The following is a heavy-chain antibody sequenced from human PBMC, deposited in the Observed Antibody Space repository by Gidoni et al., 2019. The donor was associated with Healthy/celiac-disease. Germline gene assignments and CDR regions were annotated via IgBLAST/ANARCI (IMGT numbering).Heavy chain of an antibody. J-gene: IGHJ4*02. CDR1: VFHFGSYW. CDR3: ARDLYYYDSSEDY. CDR2: KKQDGSEK. D-gene: IGHD3-22*01. V-gene: IGHV3-7*03. Sequence: EVQLVESGGGLVQPGGSLRLSGPASVFHFGSYWMSWVRQAPGKGGGWVANKKQDGSEKDYVDSVKGRFTISRDNAKNSLYLQMNSLRAEDTAVYYCARDLYYYDSSEDYWGQGTLVTVSS.